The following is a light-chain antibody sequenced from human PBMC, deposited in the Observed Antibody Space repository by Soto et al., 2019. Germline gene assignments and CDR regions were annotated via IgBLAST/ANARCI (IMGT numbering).Light chain of an antibody. CDR1: QGISNY. CDR3: QKYNSALFT. Sequence: DIQMTQSPSSLSASVGDRVTITCRASQGISNYLAWYQQRPGKVPKLLIYAASTLQSGVPSRFSGSGSGTEFTLTISSLQPEDVATYYCQKYNSALFTFGPGTKVDIK. CDR2: AAS. V-gene: IGKV1-27*01. J-gene: IGKJ3*01.